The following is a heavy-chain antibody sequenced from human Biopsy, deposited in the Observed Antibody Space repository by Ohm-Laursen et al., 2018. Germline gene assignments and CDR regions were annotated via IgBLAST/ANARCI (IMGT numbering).Heavy chain of an antibody. CDR3: ARHSLDDFWSGAHYYFDY. V-gene: IGHV4-39*01. J-gene: IGHJ4*02. D-gene: IGHD3-3*01. CDR2: VYYSDST. Sequence: GTLSLTCSVSGGSISSRNHYWGWLRQPPGKGLEWIGHVYYSDSTFYNSSLESRVTVSVDTSKNQFHLRLTSMSASDTAVYYCARHSLDDFWSGAHYYFDYWGLGTLVTVSS. CDR1: GGSISSRNHY.